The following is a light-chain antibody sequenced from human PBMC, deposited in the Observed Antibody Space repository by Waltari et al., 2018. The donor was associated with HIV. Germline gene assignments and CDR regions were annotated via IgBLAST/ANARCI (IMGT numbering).Light chain of an antibody. V-gene: IGKV4-1*01. CDR1: LSGFDSSNNKNF. CDR3: QQYYSTPLT. Sequence: DIVMTQSPDVLTVSLGERATITCNCSLSGFDSSNNKNFLAWYHQKVGQPPRLLRHWASTRESGVPDRFSGGGSGTQFSLTISSLLAEDVGIYYCQQYYSTPLTLGGGTVVDVK. CDR2: WAS. J-gene: IGKJ4*01.